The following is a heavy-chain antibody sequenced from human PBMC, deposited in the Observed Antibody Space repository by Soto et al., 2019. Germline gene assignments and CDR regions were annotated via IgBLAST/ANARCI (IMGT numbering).Heavy chain of an antibody. CDR1: GFTFTSSA. Sequence: ASVKVSCKASGFTFTSSAVQWVRQARGQRLEWIGWIVVGSGNTNYAQKFQERVTITRDMSTSTAYMELSSLRSEDTAVYYCARSKRDRITIFGVVHYDMDVWGQGTTVTVSS. J-gene: IGHJ6*02. V-gene: IGHV1-58*01. CDR3: ARSKRDRITIFGVVHYDMDV. CDR2: IVVGSGNT. D-gene: IGHD3-3*01.